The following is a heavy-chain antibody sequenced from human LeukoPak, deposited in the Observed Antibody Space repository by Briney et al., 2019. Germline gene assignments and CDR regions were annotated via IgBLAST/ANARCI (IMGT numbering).Heavy chain of an antibody. D-gene: IGHD2-2*01. CDR1: GLMFSSHG. J-gene: IGHJ4*02. CDR2: IWYDGSNE. CDR3: ARDRSSNEYYFDY. V-gene: IGHV3-33*01. Sequence: PGGSLRLSCAASSGLMFSSHGMHLVRQAPGKGLEWVAVIWYDGSNEYYADSVKGRFTISRDNSKNTLYLQMSSLRAEDTAVYYCARDRSSNEYYFDYWGQGTLVTVSS.